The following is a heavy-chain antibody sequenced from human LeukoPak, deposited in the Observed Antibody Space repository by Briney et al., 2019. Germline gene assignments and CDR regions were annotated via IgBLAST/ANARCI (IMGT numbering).Heavy chain of an antibody. CDR2: ISAYNGNT. V-gene: IGHV1-18*01. J-gene: IGHJ6*02. CDR3: AREGTYYDILTGYHLWLNYYYYGMDV. D-gene: IGHD3-9*01. CDR1: GYTFTSYG. Sequence: ASVKVSCKASGYTFTSYGISWVRQAPGQGLEWMGWISAYNGNTNYAHKLQGRVTMTTDTSTSTAYMELRSLRSDDTAVYYCAREGTYYDILTGYHLWLNYYYYGMDVWGQGATVTVSS.